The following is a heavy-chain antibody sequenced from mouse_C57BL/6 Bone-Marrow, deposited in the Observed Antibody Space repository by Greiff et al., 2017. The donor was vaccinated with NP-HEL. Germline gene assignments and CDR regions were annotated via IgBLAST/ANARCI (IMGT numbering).Heavy chain of an antibody. CDR2: ISSGGSYT. CDR3: AKIYYYGSSFYYFDY. Sequence: EVKLMESGGDLVKPGGSLKLSCAASGFTFSSYGMSWVRQTPDKRLEWVATISSGGSYTYYPDSVKGRFTISRDNAKNTLYLQMSSLKSEDTAMYYCAKIYYYGSSFYYFDYWGQGTTLTVSS. CDR1: GFTFSSYG. D-gene: IGHD1-1*01. V-gene: IGHV5-6*01. J-gene: IGHJ2*01.